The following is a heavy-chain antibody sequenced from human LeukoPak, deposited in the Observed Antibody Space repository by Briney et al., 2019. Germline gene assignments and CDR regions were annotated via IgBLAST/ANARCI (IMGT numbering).Heavy chain of an antibody. CDR2: ISGSGSAT. V-gene: IGHV3-23*01. D-gene: IGHD2-2*02. CDR1: GFTFSNYG. CDR3: AKTEAPAAIRAGSDY. Sequence: PGRSLRLSCAASGFTFSNYGMSWVRQAPGKGLEWVSTISGSGSATYNAGSVKGRFTTSRDNTNNTLYLQMNSLRAEGTAVYYCAKTEAPAAIRAGSDYWGQGTLVTVSS. J-gene: IGHJ4*02.